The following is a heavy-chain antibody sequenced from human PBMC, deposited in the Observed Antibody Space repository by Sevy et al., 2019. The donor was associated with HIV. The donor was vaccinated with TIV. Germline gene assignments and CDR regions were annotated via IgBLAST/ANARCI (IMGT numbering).Heavy chain of an antibody. J-gene: IGHJ6*02. V-gene: IGHV1-2*06. Sequence: ASVKVSCKASGYTFTGYYMHWVRQAPGQGLEWMGRINPNSGGTNYAQKFQGRVTMTRDTSISTAYMELSRQRSADTAVYYCASSTSSVVVTADYGMDVWGQGTTVTVSS. CDR1: GYTFTGYY. CDR3: ASSTSSVVVTADYGMDV. CDR2: INPNSGGT. D-gene: IGHD2-2*01.